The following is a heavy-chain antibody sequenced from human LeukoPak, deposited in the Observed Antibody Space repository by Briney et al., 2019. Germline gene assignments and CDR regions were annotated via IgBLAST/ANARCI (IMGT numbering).Heavy chain of an antibody. D-gene: IGHD3-3*01. Sequence: GESLKISCKGSGYSFTSYWNGWVRQMPGKGLEWMGIIYPGDSDTRYRPSFQGQVTISADKSISTAYLQWSSLKASDTAMYYCARHSPTIFGSHYYYMDVWGKGTTVTVSS. CDR1: GYSFTSYW. V-gene: IGHV5-51*01. CDR2: IYPGDSDT. J-gene: IGHJ6*03. CDR3: ARHSPTIFGSHYYYMDV.